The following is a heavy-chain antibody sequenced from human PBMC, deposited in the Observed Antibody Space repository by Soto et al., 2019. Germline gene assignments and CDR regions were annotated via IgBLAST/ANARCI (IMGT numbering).Heavy chain of an antibody. CDR2: IIPIFGTA. Sequence: QVQLVQSGAEVKKPVSSVKVSCKASGGTFSSYAISWVRQAPGQGLEWMGGIIPIFGTANYAQKFQGRVTITADESTSTAYMELSSLRSEDTAVYYCARGYCSGGSCYQQYFDYWGQGTLVTVSS. CDR3: ARGYCSGGSCYQQYFDY. J-gene: IGHJ4*02. V-gene: IGHV1-69*01. D-gene: IGHD2-15*01. CDR1: GGTFSSYA.